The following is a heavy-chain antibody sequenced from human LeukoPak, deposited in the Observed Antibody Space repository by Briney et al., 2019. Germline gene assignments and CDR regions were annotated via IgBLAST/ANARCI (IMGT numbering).Heavy chain of an antibody. D-gene: IGHD3-3*01. V-gene: IGHV4-59*01. CDR2: IYYSGST. Sequence: SETLSLTCTVSGGSISSYYWSWIRQPPGKGLEWIGYIYYSGSTNYNPSLKSRVTISVDTSKNQFSLKLSSVTAADTAVYYCAAQPLYYEYYWYFDLWGRGALVTVSS. J-gene: IGHJ2*01. CDR3: AAQPLYYEYYWYFDL. CDR1: GGSISSYY.